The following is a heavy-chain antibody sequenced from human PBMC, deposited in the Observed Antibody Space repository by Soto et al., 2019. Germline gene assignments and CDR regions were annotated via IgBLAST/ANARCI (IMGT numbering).Heavy chain of an antibody. D-gene: IGHD3-9*01. J-gene: IGHJ4*02. CDR3: AREYYDILTGYFAATRNFDY. CDR1: GFTFSSYW. Sequence: GGSLRLSCAASGFTFSSYWMSWVRQAPGKGLEWVANIKQDGSEKYYVDSVKGRFTISRDNAKNSLYLQMNSLRAEDTAVYYCAREYYDILTGYFAATRNFDYWGQGTLVTVSS. CDR2: IKQDGSEK. V-gene: IGHV3-7*01.